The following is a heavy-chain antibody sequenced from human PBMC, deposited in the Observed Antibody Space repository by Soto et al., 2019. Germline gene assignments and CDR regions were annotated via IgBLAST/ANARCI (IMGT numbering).Heavy chain of an antibody. V-gene: IGHV1-69*01. CDR1: GGTFSSYA. CDR2: IIPIFGTA. Sequence: QVQLVQSGAEVKKPGSSVKVSCKASGGTFSSYAISWVRQAPGHGLEWMGGIIPIFGTANYAQKFQGRVTIAADEPTSTAYMGLGSLRSEDTAVYYCARGLVPAAIVGGWFDPWGQGTLVTVSS. J-gene: IGHJ5*02. CDR3: ARGLVPAAIVGGWFDP. D-gene: IGHD2-2*01.